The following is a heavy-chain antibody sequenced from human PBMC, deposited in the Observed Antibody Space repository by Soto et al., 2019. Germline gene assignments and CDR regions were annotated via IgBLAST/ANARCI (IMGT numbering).Heavy chain of an antibody. CDR1: RDTDTSYY. CDR3: ARSSGGNFGIIIEGTNWFAP. J-gene: IGHJ5*02. V-gene: IGHV1-46*01. Sequence: ASVKVSCKAPRDTDTSYYINWVRQAPGQGLEWMGVIKPHVLSTAYAQKFKGRVTLTRDTSASTVYMEGSRLTSEDTAMYYCARSSGGNFGIIIEGTNWFAPWGQGTLVTV. CDR2: IKPHVLST. D-gene: IGHD1-26*01.